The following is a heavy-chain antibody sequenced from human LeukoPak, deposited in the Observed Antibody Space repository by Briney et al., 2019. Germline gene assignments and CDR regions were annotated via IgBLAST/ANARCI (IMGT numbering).Heavy chain of an antibody. CDR3: AKAGGCSGGSCYGSVAFDI. V-gene: IGHV3-23*01. CDR1: GFTFSSYA. CDR2: ISGSGGST. D-gene: IGHD2-15*01. Sequence: GGSLRLSCAASGFTFSSYAMSWVRQAPGKGLEWVSAISGSGGSTYYADSVKGRFTISRDNSKNTLYLQMNSLRAEDTAVYYCAKAGGCSGGSCYGSVAFDIWGQGTMVTVSS. J-gene: IGHJ3*02.